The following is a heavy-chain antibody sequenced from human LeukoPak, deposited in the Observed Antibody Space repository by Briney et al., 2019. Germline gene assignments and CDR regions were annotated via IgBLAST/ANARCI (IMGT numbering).Heavy chain of an antibody. CDR3: AKDSGDYGGKTFDP. V-gene: IGHV3-30*18. CDR1: GFTFSSYW. D-gene: IGHD4-23*01. J-gene: IGHJ5*02. Sequence: GGSLRLSCAASGFTFSSYWMSWVRQAPGKGLEWVAVISYDGSNKYYADSVKGRFTISRDNSKNTLYLQMNSLRAEDTAVYYCAKDSGDYGGKTFDPWGQGTLVTVSS. CDR2: ISYDGSNK.